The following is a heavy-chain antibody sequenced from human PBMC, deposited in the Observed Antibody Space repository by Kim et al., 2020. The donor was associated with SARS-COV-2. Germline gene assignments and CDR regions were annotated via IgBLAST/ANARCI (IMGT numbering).Heavy chain of an antibody. CDR1: NYSVSSAYY. CDR3: ARSKDSDYYYDL. V-gene: IGHV4-38-2*02. CDR2: VYHTGST. J-gene: IGHJ4*02. Sequence: SETLSLTCSVSNYSVSSAYYWGWFRQSPGKGLEWIGSVYHTGSTYYNPSLESRVAVSVDTSKNHFSLELSSVTATDTAVYYSARSKDSDYYYDLWGPGALVTVSS. D-gene: IGHD3-3*01.